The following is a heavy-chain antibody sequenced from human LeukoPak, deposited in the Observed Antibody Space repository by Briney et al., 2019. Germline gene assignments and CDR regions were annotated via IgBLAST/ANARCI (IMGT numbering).Heavy chain of an antibody. CDR2: IYYSGST. V-gene: IGHV4-59*08. CDR1: GGSISSYY. Sequence: PSETLSLTCTVSGGSISSYYWSWIRQPPGKGLEWIGYIYYSGSTNYNPSLKSRVTISVDTSKNQFSLKLSSVTAADTAAYYCARYTYDAFDIWGQGAMVTVSS. J-gene: IGHJ3*02. CDR3: ARYTYDAFDI. D-gene: IGHD2-2*02.